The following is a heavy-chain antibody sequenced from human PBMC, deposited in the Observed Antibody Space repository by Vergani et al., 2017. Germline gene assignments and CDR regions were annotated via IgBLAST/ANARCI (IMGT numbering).Heavy chain of an antibody. CDR3: ARVAFVVPAARGFWFAP. Sequence: QVQLVQSGAEVKKPGSSVKVSCKASGGTFSSYAISWVRQAPGQGLEWMGGIIPIFGTANYAQKFQGRVTITADETTSTAYMELSSLTSEDTAVYYCARVAFVVPAARGFWFAPWSQGTLFSVSS. CDR2: IIPIFGTA. CDR1: GGTFSSYA. V-gene: IGHV1-69*01. D-gene: IGHD2-2*01. J-gene: IGHJ5*02.